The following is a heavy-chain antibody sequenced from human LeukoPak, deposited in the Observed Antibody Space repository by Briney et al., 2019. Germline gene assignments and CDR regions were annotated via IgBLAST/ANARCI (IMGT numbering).Heavy chain of an antibody. CDR3: ARDHSSSWYGSWLY. D-gene: IGHD6-13*01. CDR2: ISSNGGST. J-gene: IGHJ4*02. CDR1: GFTFRSYA. V-gene: IGHV3-64*01. Sequence: GGSLRLSCAASGFTFRSYAMHWVRQAPGKGLEYVSAISSNGGSTYYANSVKGRFTISRDNSKNTLFLQMGSLRAEDMAVYYCARDHSSSWYGSWLYWGQGTPVTVSS.